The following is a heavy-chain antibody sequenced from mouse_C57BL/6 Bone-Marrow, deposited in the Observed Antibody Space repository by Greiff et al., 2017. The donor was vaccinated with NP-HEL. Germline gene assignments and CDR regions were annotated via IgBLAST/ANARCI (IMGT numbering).Heavy chain of an antibody. CDR2: IRSKSNNYAT. J-gene: IGHJ3*01. Sequence: EVQRVESGGGLVQPKGSLKLSCAASGFSFNTYAMNWVRPAPGKGLEWVARIRSKSNNYATYYADSVKDRFTISRDDSESMLYLQMNNLKTEDTAMYYCVRGVYSNCPFAYWGQGTLVTVSA. V-gene: IGHV10-1*01. CDR1: GFSFNTYA. CDR3: VRGVYSNCPFAY. D-gene: IGHD2-5*01.